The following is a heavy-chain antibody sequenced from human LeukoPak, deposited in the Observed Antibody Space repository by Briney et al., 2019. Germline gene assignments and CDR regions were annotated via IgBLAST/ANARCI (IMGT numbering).Heavy chain of an antibody. CDR3: ARGQVDTAMDY. CDR2: ISSNGGST. Sequence: GGSLRLSCAASGFTFSSYAMHWVRQAPGKGLEYVSAISSNGGSTYYANSVKGRFTISRDNSKNTLYLQVGSLRAEDMAVYYCARGQVDTAMDYWGQATLVTVSS. CDR1: GFTFSSYA. J-gene: IGHJ4*02. V-gene: IGHV3-64*01. D-gene: IGHD5-18*01.